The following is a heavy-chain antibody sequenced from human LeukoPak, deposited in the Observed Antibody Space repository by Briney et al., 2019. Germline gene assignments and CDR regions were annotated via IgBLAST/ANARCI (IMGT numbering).Heavy chain of an antibody. D-gene: IGHD5-12*01. CDR2: TYYSGST. CDR1: GGSISSGDYY. CDR3: ASWPPFTWIGIDY. V-gene: IGHV4-30-4*01. Sequence: SETLSLTCTVSGGSISSGDYYWSWIRQPPGTGLEWIGYTYYSGSTYYNPSLKSRVTISVDTSKNQFSLKLSSVTAADTAVYYCASWPPFTWIGIDYWGQGTLVTVSS. J-gene: IGHJ4*02.